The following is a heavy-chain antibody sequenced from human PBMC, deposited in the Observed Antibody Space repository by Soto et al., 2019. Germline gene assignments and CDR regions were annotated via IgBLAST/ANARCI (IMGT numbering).Heavy chain of an antibody. CDR3: ASPLLGYCSGGSCYNFDY. D-gene: IGHD2-15*01. J-gene: IGHJ4*02. V-gene: IGHV3-30-3*01. CDR1: GFTFSSYA. CDR2: ISHDGSNK. Sequence: GGSLRLSCAASGFTFSSYAMHWVRQAPGKGLEWVAVISHDGSNKYYADSVKGRFTISRDNSKNTLYLQMNSLRAEDTAVYYCASPLLGYCSGGSCYNFDYWGQGTLVTVSS.